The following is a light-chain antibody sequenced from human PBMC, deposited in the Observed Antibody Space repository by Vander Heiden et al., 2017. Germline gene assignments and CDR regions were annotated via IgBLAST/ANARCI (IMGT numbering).Light chain of an antibody. CDR2: GAS. CDR3: QQYNNWPPYT. Sequence: DIVTTQSPATPSASPGETATLCGRASQSDSSYLAWYQQKPGQAPRLLIYGASTRATGIPARFSGSGSGTEFTLTISSLQSEDFAVYYCQQYNNWPPYTFGQGTKLEI. V-gene: IGKV3-15*01. CDR1: QSDSSY. J-gene: IGKJ2*01.